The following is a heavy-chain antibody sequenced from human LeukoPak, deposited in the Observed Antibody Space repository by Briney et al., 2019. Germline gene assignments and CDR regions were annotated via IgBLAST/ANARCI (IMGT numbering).Heavy chain of an antibody. CDR2: ISSSSSYI. V-gene: IGHV3-21*01. J-gene: IGHJ4*02. Sequence: PGGSLRLSCAASGFTFSSYSMSWVRQAPGKGLEWVSSISSSSSYIYYADSVKGRFTISRDNAKNSLYLQMNSLRAEDTALYYCVRMDYVSSGWGAPFDHWGQGTLVTVSS. D-gene: IGHD3-16*01. CDR1: GFTFSSYS. CDR3: VRMDYVSSGWGAPFDH.